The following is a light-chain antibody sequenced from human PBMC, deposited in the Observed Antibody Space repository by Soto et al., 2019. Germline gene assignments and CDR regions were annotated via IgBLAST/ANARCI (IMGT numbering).Light chain of an antibody. J-gene: IGLJ1*01. CDR3: NSYTTLSNRV. CDR1: STDIGAYNY. V-gene: IGLV2-14*01. CDR2: EVT. Sequence: QSVLTQPASVSGSPGQSITISCTGTSTDIGAYNYVSWYQQLPGKAPKLLIYEVTNRPSGVSNRFSGSKSGNTASLTISGLQAEDEANYYCNSYTTLSNRVFGTGTKVTVL.